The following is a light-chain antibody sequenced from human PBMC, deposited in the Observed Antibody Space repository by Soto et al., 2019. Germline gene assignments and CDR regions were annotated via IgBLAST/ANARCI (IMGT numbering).Light chain of an antibody. Sequence: QSALTQPASVAGSPGQSITISCTGTSDDIGDYNYVSWYQHHPGKAPKLIIYDVSYRPSGVSNRFSGSKSGNTASLTISGLQAEDEADYYCSSYTSRITLEEFGGGTKVTVL. J-gene: IGLJ3*02. V-gene: IGLV2-14*03. CDR3: SSYTSRITLEE. CDR2: DVS. CDR1: SDDIGDYNY.